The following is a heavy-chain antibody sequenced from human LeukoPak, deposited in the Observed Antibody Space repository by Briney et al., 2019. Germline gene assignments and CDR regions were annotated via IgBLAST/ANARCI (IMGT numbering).Heavy chain of an antibody. Sequence: ASVKVSCKASGGTFSSYAISWVRQAPGQGPEWMGGIIPIFGTANYAQKFQGRVTITADESTSTAYMELSSLRSEDTAVYYCARVPPVQLDRSGGAFDIWGQGTMVTVSS. CDR1: GGTFSSYA. D-gene: IGHD1-1*01. V-gene: IGHV1-69*01. CDR3: ARVPPVQLDRSGGAFDI. CDR2: IIPIFGTA. J-gene: IGHJ3*02.